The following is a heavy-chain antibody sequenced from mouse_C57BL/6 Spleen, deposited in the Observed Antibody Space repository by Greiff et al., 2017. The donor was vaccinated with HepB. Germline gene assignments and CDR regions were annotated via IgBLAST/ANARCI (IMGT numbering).Heavy chain of an antibody. CDR2: ISYSGST. V-gene: IGHV3-8*01. Sequence: DVKLQESGPGLAKPSQTLSLTCSVTGYSITSDYWNWIRKFPGNKLEYMGYISYSGSTYYNPSLKSRISITRDTSKNQYYLQLNSVTTEDTATYYCARYDYYGSSYGYFEVWGTGTTVTVAS. D-gene: IGHD1-1*01. CDR3: ARYDYYGSSYGYFEV. CDR1: GYSITSDY. J-gene: IGHJ1*03.